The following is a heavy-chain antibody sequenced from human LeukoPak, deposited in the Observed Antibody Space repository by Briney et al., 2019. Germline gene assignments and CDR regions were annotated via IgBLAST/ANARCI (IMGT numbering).Heavy chain of an antibody. Sequence: GGSLRLSCAASEFSVGSNYMTWVRQAPGKGLEWVSLIYSGGSTYYADSVKGRFTISRDNFKNTLYLQMNSLRTEDTAVYYCVKDPRRKGLVGYSYGPIDYWGQGTLVTVSS. D-gene: IGHD5-18*01. CDR2: IYSGGST. CDR1: EFSVGSNY. CDR3: VKDPRRKGLVGYSYGPIDY. V-gene: IGHV3-66*01. J-gene: IGHJ4*02.